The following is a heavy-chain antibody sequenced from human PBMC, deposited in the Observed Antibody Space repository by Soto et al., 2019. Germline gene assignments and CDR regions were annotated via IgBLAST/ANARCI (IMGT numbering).Heavy chain of an antibody. J-gene: IGHJ4*02. Sequence: QVRLQESGPGLVKPSQTLSLTCTVSGGSISSAACYWSWIRQHPGKGLEWIGYVSHSGSTYYNPSLKSRVIISVDTSKNQCSLSLTSVTAADTAVYYCAREYTYGSNFFDCWGQGALVTVSS. CDR1: GGSISSAACY. D-gene: IGHD5-18*01. V-gene: IGHV4-31*03. CDR2: VSHSGST. CDR3: AREYTYGSNFFDC.